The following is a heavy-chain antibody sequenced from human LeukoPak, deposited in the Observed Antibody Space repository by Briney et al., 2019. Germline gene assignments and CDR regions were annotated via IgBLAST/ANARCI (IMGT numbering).Heavy chain of an antibody. J-gene: IGHJ5*02. D-gene: IGHD2-2*01. V-gene: IGHV1-8*01. CDR1: GYTFTSYD. Sequence: ASVKVSCKASGYTFTSYDINWVRQATGQGLEWMGWMNPNSGNTGYAQKFQGRVTMTRNTSISTAYMELSSLRSEDTAVYYCARGADQLLFRNWFDPWGQGTLVTVSS. CDR3: ARGADQLLFRNWFDP. CDR2: MNPNSGNT.